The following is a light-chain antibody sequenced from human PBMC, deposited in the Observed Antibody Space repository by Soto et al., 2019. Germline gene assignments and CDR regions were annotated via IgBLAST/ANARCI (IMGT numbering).Light chain of an antibody. CDR3: QQYNSYSRT. CDR2: DAS. J-gene: IGKJ1*01. CDR1: QSISSC. Sequence: DIQMPQSPATLSASVGDRVTITCRASQSISSCLAWYQHKPGQAPKLVIYDASTLDSGVQSRFSGSGSGTEFTLTISSLQPDDFATYYCQQYNSYSRTFGQGTKVDIK. V-gene: IGKV1-5*01.